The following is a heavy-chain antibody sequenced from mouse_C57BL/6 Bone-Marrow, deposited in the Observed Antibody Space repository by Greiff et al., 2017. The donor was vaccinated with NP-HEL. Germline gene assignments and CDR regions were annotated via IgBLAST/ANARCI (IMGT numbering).Heavy chain of an antibody. D-gene: IGHD1-1*01. Sequence: QLQQSGPELVKPGASVKISCKASGYTFTDYYMNWVKQSHGKSLEWIGDINPNNGGTSYNQKFKGKATLTVDKSSSTAYMELRSLTSEDSAVYYGTRGIYYYGSSFHWYFDVWGTGTTVTVSS. V-gene: IGHV1-26*01. CDR2: INPNNGGT. CDR3: TRGIYYYGSSFHWYFDV. CDR1: GYTFTDYY. J-gene: IGHJ1*03.